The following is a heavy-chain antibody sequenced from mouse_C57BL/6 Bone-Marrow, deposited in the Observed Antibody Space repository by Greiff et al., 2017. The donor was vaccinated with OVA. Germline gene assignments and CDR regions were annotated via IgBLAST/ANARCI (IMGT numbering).Heavy chain of an antibody. Sequence: EVKLMESEGGLVQPGSSMKLSCTASGFTFSDYYMAWVRQVPEKGLEWVANINYDGSSTYYLDSLKSRFIISRDNAKNILYLQMSSLKSEDTATYYCARVLYDSYAMDYWGQGTSVTVSS. J-gene: IGHJ4*01. CDR1: GFTFSDYY. D-gene: IGHD2-3*01. CDR3: ARVLYDSYAMDY. CDR2: INYDGSST. V-gene: IGHV5-16*01.